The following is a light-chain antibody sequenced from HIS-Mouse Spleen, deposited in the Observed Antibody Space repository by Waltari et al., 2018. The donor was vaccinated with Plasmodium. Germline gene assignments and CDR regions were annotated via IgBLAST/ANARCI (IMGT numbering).Light chain of an antibody. CDR3: QQYNNWSFT. CDR2: GAS. V-gene: IGKV3-15*01. CDR1: QSVSSN. Sequence: EIVMTQSPATLSVSPGERATLSCRANQSVSSNLAWYQQKPGQAPRILSSGASTRATGIPARFSGSGSGTEFTLTISSLQSEDFAVYYCQQYNNWSFTFGPGTKVDIK. J-gene: IGKJ3*01.